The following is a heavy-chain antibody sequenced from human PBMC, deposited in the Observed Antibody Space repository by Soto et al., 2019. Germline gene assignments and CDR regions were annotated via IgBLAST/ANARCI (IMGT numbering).Heavy chain of an antibody. D-gene: IGHD3-10*01. CDR2: IYYSGST. V-gene: IGHV4-39*01. Sequence: PSETLSLTCTVSGGSISSSSYYWGWIRQPPGKGLEWIGSIYYSGSTYYNPSLKSRVTISVDTSKNQFSLKLSSVTAADTAVYYCARRARRYYYGSGSTRTDYYGMDVWGQGTTVT. CDR3: ARRARRYYYGSGSTRTDYYGMDV. CDR1: GGSISSSSYY. J-gene: IGHJ6*02.